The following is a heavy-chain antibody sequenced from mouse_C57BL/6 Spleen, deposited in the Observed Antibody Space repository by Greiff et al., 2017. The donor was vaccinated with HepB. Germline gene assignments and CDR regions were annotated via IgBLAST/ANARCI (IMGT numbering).Heavy chain of an antibody. J-gene: IGHJ2*01. CDR3: TTPFDY. D-gene: IGHD5-1-1*01. CDR2: IDPSDSYT. V-gene: IGHV1-59*01. Sequence: QVHVKQPGAELVMPGTSVKLSCKASGYTFTSYWMHWVKQRPGQGLEWIGVIDPSDSYTNYNQKFKGKSTLTVDTSSSTAYMQLSSLTSEDSAVYYYTTPFDYWGQGTTLTVSS. CDR1: GYTFTSYW.